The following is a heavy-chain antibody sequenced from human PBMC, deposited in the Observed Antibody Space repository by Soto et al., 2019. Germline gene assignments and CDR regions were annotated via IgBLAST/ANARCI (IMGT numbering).Heavy chain of an antibody. CDR3: ARQNPRGLRYFDY. Sequence: GGSLRLSCGASGFTFSSYEMNWVRQAPGKGLEWVSFISSSGSTIYYAESVKGRFTVSRDNAKNSLYLQMNSLRAEDTAVYYCARQNPRGLRYFDYWGQGTLVTVSS. V-gene: IGHV3-48*03. CDR1: GFTFSSYE. D-gene: IGHD3-10*01. CDR2: ISSSGSTI. J-gene: IGHJ4*02.